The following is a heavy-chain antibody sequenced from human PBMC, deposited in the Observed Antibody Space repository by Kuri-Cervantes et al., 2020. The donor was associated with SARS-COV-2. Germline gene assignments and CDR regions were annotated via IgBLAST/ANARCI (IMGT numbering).Heavy chain of an antibody. Sequence: GGSLRLSCAASGFTFSSYSMNWVRQAPGKGLEWVSSISSSSSYIYYADSVKGRFTISRDNAKNSLYLQMNSLRAEDTAVYYCAREQAAGNYYYCGMDVWGQGTTVTVSS. V-gene: IGHV3-21*01. CDR1: GFTFSSYS. CDR2: ISSSSSYI. J-gene: IGHJ6*02. D-gene: IGHD6-13*01. CDR3: AREQAAGNYYYCGMDV.